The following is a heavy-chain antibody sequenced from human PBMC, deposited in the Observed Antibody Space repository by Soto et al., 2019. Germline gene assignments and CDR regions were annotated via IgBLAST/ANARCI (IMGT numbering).Heavy chain of an antibody. CDR2: VYSGDFA. D-gene: IGHD6-13*01. CDR1: GFTVSNNY. J-gene: IGHJ6*02. CDR3: AKRQQLVRYRYGMDI. V-gene: IGHV3-53*01. Sequence: GGSLRLSCAVSGFTVSNNYMSWVRQAPGKGLEWVSVVYSGDFAYYADSVKGRFTTTRDTSTNTVYLHMDSLRVEDTAVYYCAKRQQLVRYRYGMDIWGQGTTVTVSS.